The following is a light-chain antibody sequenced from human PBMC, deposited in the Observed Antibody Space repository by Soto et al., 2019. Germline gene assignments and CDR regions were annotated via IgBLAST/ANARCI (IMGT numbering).Light chain of an antibody. CDR1: QSVNIY. CDR2: DAS. V-gene: IGKV3-11*01. Sequence: EIVMTQSPATLSVSPGERATLSCRASQSVNIYLAWYQQKPGQAPRLLIYDASYRASGIPDRFSGSGSGTDFTLTIANLEPEDFALYYCQHRSNWPITFGRGTRLEIK. J-gene: IGKJ5*01. CDR3: QHRSNWPIT.